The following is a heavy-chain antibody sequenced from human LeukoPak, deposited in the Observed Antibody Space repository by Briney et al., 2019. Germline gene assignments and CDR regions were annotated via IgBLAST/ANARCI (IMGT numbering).Heavy chain of an antibody. CDR2: ISYDGSNK. J-gene: IGHJ6*03. V-gene: IGHV3-30*18. CDR3: AKDIFSPPFYHYMDV. CDR1: GFTFSSYG. Sequence: GGSLRLSCAASGFTFSSYGMHWVRQAPGKGLEWVAVISYDGSNKYYADSVKGRFTISRDNSKNTLYLQMNSLRAEDTAMYYCAKDIFSPPFYHYMDVWGKGTTVTISS. D-gene: IGHD3-9*01.